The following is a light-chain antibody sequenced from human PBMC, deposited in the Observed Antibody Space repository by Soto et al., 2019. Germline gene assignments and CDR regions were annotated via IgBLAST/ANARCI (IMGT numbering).Light chain of an antibody. CDR1: STDFVSYNR. Sequence: QSALTQPPSVSGSPGQSVTISCTGTSTDFVSYNRVSWYQQPPGTAPKLIIYEVTHRPAGVSDRFSASKSGNTASLTISGLQAEDEADYYCNSFRVNRLYVFGTGTKLTVL. CDR3: NSFRVNRLYV. J-gene: IGLJ1*01. V-gene: IGLV2-18*02. CDR2: EVT.